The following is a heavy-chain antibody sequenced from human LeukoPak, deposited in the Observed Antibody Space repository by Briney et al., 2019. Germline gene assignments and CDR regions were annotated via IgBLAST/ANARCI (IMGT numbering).Heavy chain of an antibody. CDR1: GYTLTELS. Sequence: ASVTVSCKVSGYTLTELSMHWVGQAPGKGLEWMGGFDPEDGETIYAQKFQGRVTMTEDTSTDTAYMELSSLTPEDTAVYYCATDVIYGSGNNVADYWGQGTLVTVSS. J-gene: IGHJ4*02. V-gene: IGHV1-24*01. D-gene: IGHD3-10*01. CDR3: ATDVIYGSGNNVADY. CDR2: FDPEDGET.